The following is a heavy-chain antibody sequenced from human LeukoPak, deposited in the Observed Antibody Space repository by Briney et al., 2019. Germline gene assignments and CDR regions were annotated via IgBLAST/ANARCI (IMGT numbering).Heavy chain of an antibody. D-gene: IGHD4-11*01. J-gene: IGHJ4*02. CDR3: AREGLPYSRDY. CDR2: IKGDGSVI. Sequence: GGSLRLSCSTSGFTFSTYLMSWVRQTPEKGLEWVANIKGDGSVINYAESVNGRFTISRDNAKNSLSLQMNGLTDDDTGLYYCAREGLPYSRDYWGQGTLVTVSS. V-gene: IGHV3-7*01. CDR1: GFTFSTYL.